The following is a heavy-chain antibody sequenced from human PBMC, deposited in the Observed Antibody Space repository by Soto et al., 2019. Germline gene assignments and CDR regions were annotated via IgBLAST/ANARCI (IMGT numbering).Heavy chain of an antibody. Sequence: ESGPTLVNPTETLTLTCTVSGFSLSNARMGVSWIRQPPGKALEWLAHIFSNDEKSYSTSLKSRLTISKDTSKSQVVLTMTNMDPVDTATYYCARLRSGYSSSWEYYYYGMDVWGQGTTVTVSS. CDR1: GFSLSNARMG. D-gene: IGHD6-13*01. V-gene: IGHV2-26*01. CDR3: ARLRSGYSSSWEYYYYGMDV. CDR2: IFSNDEK. J-gene: IGHJ6*02.